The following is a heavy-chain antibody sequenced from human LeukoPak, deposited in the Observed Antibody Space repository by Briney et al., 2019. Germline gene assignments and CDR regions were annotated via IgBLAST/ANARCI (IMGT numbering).Heavy chain of an antibody. CDR2: MNPNSGNT. V-gene: IGHV1-8*01. D-gene: IGHD2-2*01. Sequence: ASVKVSCKASGYTFTSYDINWVRQATGQGLEWMGWMNPNSGNTGYAQKFQGRVTMTRNTSISTAYMELSSLRSEDTAVYYCARELGYCSSTSCYRHVDYWGQGTLVTVSS. CDR3: ARELGYCSSTSCYRHVDY. J-gene: IGHJ4*02. CDR1: GYTFTSYD.